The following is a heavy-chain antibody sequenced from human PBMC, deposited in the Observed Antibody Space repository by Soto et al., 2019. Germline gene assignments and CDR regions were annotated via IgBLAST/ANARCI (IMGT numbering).Heavy chain of an antibody. Sequence: EVHLLESGGGLVQPGGSLRLSCAASGFTFSSYAMSWVRQAPGKGLEWVSGLSGSGTSTYYADSVKGRFTISRDNSKNTLYLQMHSLSAEDTAVYYCAKDADDYGVYWGQGTLVTVSS. J-gene: IGHJ4*02. D-gene: IGHD4-17*01. CDR1: GFTFSSYA. CDR2: LSGSGTST. V-gene: IGHV3-23*01. CDR3: AKDADDYGVY.